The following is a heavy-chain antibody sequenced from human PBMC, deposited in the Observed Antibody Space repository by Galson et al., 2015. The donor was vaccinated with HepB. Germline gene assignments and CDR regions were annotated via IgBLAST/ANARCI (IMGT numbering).Heavy chain of an antibody. J-gene: IGHJ4*02. D-gene: IGHD3-22*01. Sequence: SVKVSCKASGYTFTGYYMHWVRQAPGQGLEWMGRINPNSGGTNYAQKFQGRVTMTRDTSISTAYMELSRLRSDDTAVYYCARDLDSSGHGVDYWGQGTLVTVSS. CDR1: GYTFTGYY. CDR3: ARDLDSSGHGVDY. CDR2: INPNSGGT. V-gene: IGHV1-2*06.